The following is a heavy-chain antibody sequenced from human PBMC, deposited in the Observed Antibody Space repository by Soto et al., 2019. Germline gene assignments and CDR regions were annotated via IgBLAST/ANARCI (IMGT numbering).Heavy chain of an antibody. CDR3: GGGPGFLSDL. CDR2: IKQDGSEI. J-gene: IGHJ5*02. V-gene: IGHV3-7*01. CDR1: GFRLSSYW. Sequence: EVHVVESGGGLVQPGGSLRLSCGASGFRLSSYWMTWVRQAPGKGLEWVANIKQDGSEIYYVDSVRGRFTISRDDARDSLYLQMNSLRDEDTAVYYCGGGPGFLSDLWGQGIQVTVSS. D-gene: IGHD3-3*01.